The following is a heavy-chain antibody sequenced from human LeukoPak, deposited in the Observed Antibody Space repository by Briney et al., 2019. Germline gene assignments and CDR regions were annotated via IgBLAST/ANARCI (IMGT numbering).Heavy chain of an antibody. Sequence: PGGSLRLSCAASGFTFSSYSMNWVRQAPGKGLEWVSSISSSSSYIYYADSVKGRFTISRDNARNSLYLQMNSLRAEDTAVYYCASRAILYSSSWHFDYWGQGTLVTVSS. CDR3: ASRAILYSSSWHFDY. J-gene: IGHJ4*02. CDR1: GFTFSSYS. CDR2: ISSSSSYI. V-gene: IGHV3-21*01. D-gene: IGHD6-13*01.